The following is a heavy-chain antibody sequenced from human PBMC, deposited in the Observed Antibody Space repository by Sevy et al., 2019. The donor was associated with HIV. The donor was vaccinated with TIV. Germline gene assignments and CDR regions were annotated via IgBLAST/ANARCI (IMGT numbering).Heavy chain of an antibody. CDR3: AKPLVVTTTRESDY. V-gene: IGHV3-23*01. J-gene: IGHJ4*02. Sequence: GGSLRLSCVVSGISFTTSGMHWVRQAPGKGLEWVSAISGSGGSTYYADSVKGRFTISRDNSKNTLYLQMNSLRAEDTAVYYCAKPLVVTTTRESDYWGQGTLVTVSS. CDR2: ISGSGGST. D-gene: IGHD2-21*02. CDR1: GISFTTSG.